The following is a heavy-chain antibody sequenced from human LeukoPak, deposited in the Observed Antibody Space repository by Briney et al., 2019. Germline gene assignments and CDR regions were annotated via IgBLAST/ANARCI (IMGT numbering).Heavy chain of an antibody. Sequence: GGSLRLSCAASGFTFSSYSMNWVRQAPGKGLEWVSSISSSSSYIYYADSVKGRFTISRDNAKNSPYLQMNSLRAEDTAVYYCARYRGDYGSTEDAFDIWGQGTMVTVSS. D-gene: IGHD3-10*01. CDR1: GFTFSSYS. CDR2: ISSSSSYI. V-gene: IGHV3-21*01. J-gene: IGHJ3*02. CDR3: ARYRGDYGSTEDAFDI.